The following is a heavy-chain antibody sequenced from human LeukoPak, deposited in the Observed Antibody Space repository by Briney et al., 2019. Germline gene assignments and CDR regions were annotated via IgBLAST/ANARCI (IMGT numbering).Heavy chain of an antibody. CDR2: IYWGANI. CDR3: ARRKGLLDYFDF. V-gene: IGHV4-39*01. Sequence: SETLSLTCDVSGDSVGSSNYFWDWIRQPPGPGLEWMGSIYWGANIFYTASLKSRVTIFADTSKNQLPLKLSSLTAADTAVYYCARRKGLLDYFDFWGQGTLATVSS. J-gene: IGHJ4*02. CDR1: GDSVGSSNYF.